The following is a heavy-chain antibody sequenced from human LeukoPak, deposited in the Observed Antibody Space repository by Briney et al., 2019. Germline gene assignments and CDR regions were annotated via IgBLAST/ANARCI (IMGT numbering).Heavy chain of an antibody. D-gene: IGHD1-26*01. Sequence: SETLSLTCTVSGGSISSYYWSWIRQPPGKGLEWIGYIYYSGSTNYNPSLKSRVAISVDTSKNQFSLKLSSVTAADTAVYYCAGGIVGATIYFDYWGQGTLVTVSS. CDR2: IYYSGST. V-gene: IGHV4-59*01. CDR3: AGGIVGATIYFDY. CDR1: GGSISSYY. J-gene: IGHJ4*02.